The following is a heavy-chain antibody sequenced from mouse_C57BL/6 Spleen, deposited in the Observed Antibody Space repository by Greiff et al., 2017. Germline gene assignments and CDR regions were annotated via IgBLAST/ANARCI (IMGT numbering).Heavy chain of an antibody. CDR1: GYSFTGYF. V-gene: IGHV1-20*01. CDR3: ASGYYDSSYGYFDV. J-gene: IGHJ1*03. Sequence: EVKLMESGPELVKPGDSVKISCKASGYSFTGYFMNWVMQSHGKSLEWIGRINPYNGDTFYTQPFKGKATLTVDKSSSTAHMERRSLTSEDSAVNYWASGYYDSSYGYFDVWGTGTTVTVSS. D-gene: IGHD1-1*01. CDR2: INPYNGDT.